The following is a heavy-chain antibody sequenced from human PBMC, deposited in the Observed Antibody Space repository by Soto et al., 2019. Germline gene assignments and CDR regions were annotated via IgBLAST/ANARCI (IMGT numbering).Heavy chain of an antibody. Sequence: LSLTCPVSGVSITSSFWSWIRQTPGKGLDWIGSISFSGATYSNPSLKGRAALSVDTSENHLSLTLNSVTSADTAVYFCARDRRDSYKRYSEFWGQGTQVSVSS. CDR2: ISFSGAT. CDR1: GVSITSSF. CDR3: ARDRRDSYKRYSEF. V-gene: IGHV4-59*01. D-gene: IGHD3-9*01. J-gene: IGHJ4*02.